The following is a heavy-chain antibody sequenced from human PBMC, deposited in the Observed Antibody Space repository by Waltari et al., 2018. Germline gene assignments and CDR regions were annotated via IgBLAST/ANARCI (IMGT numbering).Heavy chain of an antibody. D-gene: IGHD3-16*01. V-gene: IGHV3-7*01. CDR1: GFTFSRYW. CDR3: ARSINTFGLGADFYY. J-gene: IGHJ4*02. Sequence: EVQLVESGGGLVQPGGSLRLSCATSGFTFSRYWMSWVRQARGKGLGWVANIKSDGSERYYVDSVEGRFTISRDNAKNSVYLQMNSLRAEDTAVYYCARSINTFGLGADFYYWGLGSLVTVSS. CDR2: IKSDGSER.